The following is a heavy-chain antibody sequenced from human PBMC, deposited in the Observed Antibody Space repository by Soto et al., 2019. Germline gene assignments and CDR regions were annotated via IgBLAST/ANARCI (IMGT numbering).Heavy chain of an antibody. V-gene: IGHV1-69*02. CDR1: GGTFSSYT. Sequence: GASVKVSCKASGGTFSSYTISWVRQAPGQGLEWMGRIIPILGIANYAQKFQGRVTITADKSTSTAYMELSSLRSEDTAVYYCARSLSPDAFDIWGQGTMVTVSS. CDR3: ARSLSPDAFDI. J-gene: IGHJ3*02. CDR2: IIPILGIA.